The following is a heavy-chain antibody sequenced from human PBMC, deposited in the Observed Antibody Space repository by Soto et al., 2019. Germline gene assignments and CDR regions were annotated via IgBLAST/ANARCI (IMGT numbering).Heavy chain of an antibody. Sequence: SVKVYFKASGGPFSSYAISLVRQAPGQGLEWMGGIIPIFGTANYAQKFQGRVTITADESTSTAYMELRSLRSEDTAVYYCARAQSASSWYYYYGMDVWGQGTPVTVSS. V-gene: IGHV1-69*13. CDR1: GGPFSSYA. J-gene: IGHJ6*01. CDR3: ARAQSASSWYYYYGMDV. CDR2: IIPIFGTA.